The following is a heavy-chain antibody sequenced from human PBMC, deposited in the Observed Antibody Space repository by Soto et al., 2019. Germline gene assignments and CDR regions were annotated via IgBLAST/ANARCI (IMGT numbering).Heavy chain of an antibody. J-gene: IGHJ6*02. CDR2: IYSGGST. V-gene: IGHV3-53*01. CDR3: SGRGATINIGMDV. D-gene: IGHD5-12*01. Sequence: EVQLVESGGGLIQPGGSLRLSCAASEFTVSSNYMNWVRQAPGKGLECVSTIYSGGSTYYADSVKGRFTTTRGNSKNPLYLQVNNLRAGDTAVYYCSGRGATINIGMDVWGQGTTVTASS. CDR1: EFTVSSNY.